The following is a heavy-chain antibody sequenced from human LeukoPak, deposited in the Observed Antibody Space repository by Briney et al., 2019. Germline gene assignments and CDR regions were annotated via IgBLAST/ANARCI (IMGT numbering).Heavy chain of an antibody. D-gene: IGHD3-22*01. J-gene: IGHJ3*02. CDR1: GYTFTGYY. Sequence: ASVKVSCKASGYTFTGYYMHWVRQAPGQGREWMGWINPNSGGTNYAQKFQGRVTMTRDTSISTAYMELSRLRSDDTAVYYCARDSLSSYYDSSGPDAFDIWGQGTMVTVSS. CDR3: ARDSLSSYYDSSGPDAFDI. CDR2: INPNSGGT. V-gene: IGHV1-2*02.